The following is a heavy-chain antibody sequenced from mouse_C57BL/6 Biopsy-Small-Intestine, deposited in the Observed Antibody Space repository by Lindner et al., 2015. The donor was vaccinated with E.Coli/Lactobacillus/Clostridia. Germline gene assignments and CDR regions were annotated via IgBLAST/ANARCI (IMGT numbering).Heavy chain of an antibody. CDR3: ATLYGGLLWDYFDY. Sequence: SVKVSCKASSYSLLNYGLSWVRQAPGQGLEWMGWISPYNANTNYAQKFQGRVTMTTDTSTSTAYMELSSLRSEDTAVYYCATLYGGLLWDYFDYWGQGTLVTVSS. CDR2: ISPYNANT. CDR1: SYSLLNYG. D-gene: IGHD1-1*01. V-gene: IGHV1-84*02. J-gene: IGHJ2*01.